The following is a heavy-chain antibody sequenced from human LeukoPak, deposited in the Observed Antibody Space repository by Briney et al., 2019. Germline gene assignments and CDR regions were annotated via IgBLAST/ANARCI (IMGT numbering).Heavy chain of an antibody. CDR1: ELTSSTSW. J-gene: IGHJ4*02. CDR3: VGWGISGITNH. Sequence: GGSLRLSCAASELTSSTSWMSWVRQAPGKGLEWVAQTKQDGSEEYYVDSVKGRFTTSRDKNSLFLQMNSVRAEDTAVYYCVGWGISGITNHWGQGTLVTVSS. D-gene: IGHD1-7*01. CDR2: TKQDGSEE. V-gene: IGHV3-7*01.